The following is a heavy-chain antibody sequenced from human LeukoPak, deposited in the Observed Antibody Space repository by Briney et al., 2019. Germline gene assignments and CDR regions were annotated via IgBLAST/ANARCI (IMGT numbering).Heavy chain of an antibody. V-gene: IGHV3-7*03. CDR2: INQDGNDK. CDR1: GFTFSNYW. J-gene: IGHJ4*02. D-gene: IGHD2-21*01. Sequence: GGPLRLSCAASGFTFSNYWMTWVRQAPGKGLGWVANINQDGNDKYYVDSVKGRFTISRDNTKRSLFLQMNSLRAEDTAVYYCAVTRTRGDHWGQGTLVTVSS. CDR3: AVTRTRGDH.